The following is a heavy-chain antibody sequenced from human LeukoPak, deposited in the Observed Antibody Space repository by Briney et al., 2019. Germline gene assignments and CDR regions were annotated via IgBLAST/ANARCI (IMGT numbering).Heavy chain of an antibody. CDR3: ARGESYGRNYYFDY. Sequence: PSETLSLTCTVSGGSISSYYWSWIRQPPGKGLEWIGYIYYSGSTNYNPSLKSRVTISVDTSKNQFSLKLSSVTAADTAVYYCARGESYGRNYYFDYWGQGTLVTVSS. CDR2: IYYSGST. J-gene: IGHJ4*02. D-gene: IGHD5-18*01. CDR1: GGSISSYY. V-gene: IGHV4-59*01.